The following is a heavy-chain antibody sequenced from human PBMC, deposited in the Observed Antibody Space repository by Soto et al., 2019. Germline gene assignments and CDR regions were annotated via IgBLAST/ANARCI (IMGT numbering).Heavy chain of an antibody. V-gene: IGHV1-69*02. CDR2: IIPILGIA. J-gene: IGHJ4*02. D-gene: IGHD6-19*01. CDR3: ARKRQHSSGWYYFDY. Sequence: SVKVSCKASGGTFSSYTISWVRQAPGQGLEWMGRIIPILGIANYAQKFQGRVTITADKSTSTAYMGLSSLRSEDTAVYYCARKRQHSSGWYYFDYWGQGTLVTVSS. CDR1: GGTFSSYT.